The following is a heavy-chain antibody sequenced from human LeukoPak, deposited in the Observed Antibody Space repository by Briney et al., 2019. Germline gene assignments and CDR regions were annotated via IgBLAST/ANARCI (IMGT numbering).Heavy chain of an antibody. CDR1: GFIFRNYW. Sequence: GGSLRLSCAASGFIFRNYWMHWVRQAPGKGLVWVARINPNGITTTYTDSVRGRFTISRDNAKNTLYLQMNSLRAEDTAVYYCAKDFAGDRDYWGQGTLVTVSS. V-gene: IGHV3-74*01. CDR3: AKDFAGDRDY. J-gene: IGHJ4*02. CDR2: INPNGITT. D-gene: IGHD4-17*01.